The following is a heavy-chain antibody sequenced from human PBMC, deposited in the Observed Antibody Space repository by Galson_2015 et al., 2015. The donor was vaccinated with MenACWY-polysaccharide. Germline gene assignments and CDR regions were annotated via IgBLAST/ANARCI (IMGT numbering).Heavy chain of an antibody. CDR3: AKVDGPGDFYGLDH. CDR1: GFSFGSSA. D-gene: IGHD3-10*01. V-gene: IGHV3-23*01. Sequence: SLRLSCAASGFSFGSSAMTWVRQAPGTGLEWVSLISSSGDSTYYAESVTGRFTISRDNFKNTLFLQMNSLRAGDTAIYYCAKVDGPGDFYGLDHWGQGTPVLVSS. CDR2: ISSSGDST. J-gene: IGHJ4*02.